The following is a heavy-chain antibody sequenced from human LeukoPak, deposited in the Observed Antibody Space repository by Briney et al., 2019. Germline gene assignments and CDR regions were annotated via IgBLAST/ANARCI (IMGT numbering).Heavy chain of an antibody. J-gene: IGHJ5*02. CDR1: GFTFSSYA. Sequence: GGSLRLSCAASGFTFSSYAVSWVRQAPGKGLEWVSAISGSGGSTYYADSVKGRFTISRDNSKNTLYLQMNSLRAEDTAVYYCAKGSPSTKADENWFDPWGQGTLVTVSS. CDR2: ISGSGGST. CDR3: AKGSPSTKADENWFDP. V-gene: IGHV3-23*01. D-gene: IGHD2/OR15-2a*01.